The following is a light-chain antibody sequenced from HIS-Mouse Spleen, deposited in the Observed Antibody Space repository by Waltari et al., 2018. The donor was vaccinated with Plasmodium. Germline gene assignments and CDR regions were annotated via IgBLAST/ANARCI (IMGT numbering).Light chain of an antibody. Sequence: QSALPQPASVSGSPGQPIPISCTGTSSDVGGYNSVSCYQQHPGKAPKLMIYEVSNRPSGVSNRFSGSKSGNTASLTISGLQAEDEADYYCSSYTSSSTYVVFGGGTKLTVL. CDR3: SSYTSSSTYVV. CDR1: SSDVGGYNS. CDR2: EVS. J-gene: IGLJ2*01. V-gene: IGLV2-14*01.